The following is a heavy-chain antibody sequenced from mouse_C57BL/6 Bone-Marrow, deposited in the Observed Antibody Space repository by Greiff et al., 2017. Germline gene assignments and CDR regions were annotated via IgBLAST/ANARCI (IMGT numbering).Heavy chain of an antibody. CDR3: AREDYGSSYPSMDY. CDR1: GYSITSGYY. CDR2: ISYDGSN. J-gene: IGHJ4*01. D-gene: IGHD1-1*01. V-gene: IGHV3-6*01. Sequence: EVQLVQSGPGLVKPSPSLSLTCPVTGYSITSGYYWNWIRQFPGNKLEWMGYISYDGSNNYNPSLKNRISITRDTSKNQFFLKLNSVTTEDTATYYCAREDYGSSYPSMDYWGQGTSVTVSS.